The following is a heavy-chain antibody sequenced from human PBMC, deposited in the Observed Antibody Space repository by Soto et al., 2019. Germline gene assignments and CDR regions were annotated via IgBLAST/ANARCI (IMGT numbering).Heavy chain of an antibody. CDR3: ARVGPPSPSVIWFFDL. CDR1: GCSFRTYA. Sequence: QGQRVQSGAEVKKPGSSVKVSCKASGCSFRTYAINWVRQAPGQGLEWMGGIIPMLAAPTYAQKFQGRLTITADESTTTVYMELSSLTSEDTAVYYCARVGPPSPSVIWFFDLWGRGTLVTVSS. CDR2: IIPMLAAP. V-gene: IGHV1-69*01. J-gene: IGHJ2*01. D-gene: IGHD2-21*01.